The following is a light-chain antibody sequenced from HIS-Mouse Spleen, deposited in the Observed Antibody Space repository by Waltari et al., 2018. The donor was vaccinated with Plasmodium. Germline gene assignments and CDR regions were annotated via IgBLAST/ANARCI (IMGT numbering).Light chain of an antibody. CDR3: SSYTSSSALYVV. CDR2: DVS. V-gene: IGLV2-14*03. J-gene: IGLJ2*01. CDR1: SSDVGGYNY. Sequence: QSALTQPASVSGSPGQSITISCTGTSSDVGGYNYVSWYQQHPGKAPKLMLYDVSNRPSGFSKRLSGSKSGNTASLTISGLQAEDEADYYCSSYTSSSALYVVFGGGTKLTVL.